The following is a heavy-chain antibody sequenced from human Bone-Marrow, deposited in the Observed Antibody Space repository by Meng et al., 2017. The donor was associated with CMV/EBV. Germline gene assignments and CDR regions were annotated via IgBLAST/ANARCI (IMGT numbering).Heavy chain of an antibody. J-gene: IGHJ6*02. CDR1: GFTFSSYD. CDR2: INSDGSST. D-gene: IGHD6-13*01. V-gene: IGHV3-74*01. CDR3: ARDLVSSSWFYYYYGMDV. Sequence: GGSLRLSCAASGFTFSSYDMHWVRQAPGKGLVWVSRINSDGSSTSYADSVKGRFTISRDNAKNTLYLQMNSLRAEDTAVYYCARDLVSSSWFYYYYGMDVWGQGTTVTVSS.